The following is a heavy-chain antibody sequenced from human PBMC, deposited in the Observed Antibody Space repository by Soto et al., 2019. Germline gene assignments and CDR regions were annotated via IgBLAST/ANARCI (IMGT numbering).Heavy chain of an antibody. V-gene: IGHV1-18*01. J-gene: IGHJ5*02. Sequence: QVQLVQSGAEVKKPGASVKVSCKASGYTFTSYGISWVRQAPGQGLEWIGWVSAYNGNTNYAQKLQGRVTITTDTSTSTAYMELRSLRSDDTAVYYCAIPKSGSYSSPPNWFDPWGQGTLVTVSS. D-gene: IGHD1-26*01. CDR3: AIPKSGSYSSPPNWFDP. CDR1: GYTFTSYG. CDR2: VSAYNGNT.